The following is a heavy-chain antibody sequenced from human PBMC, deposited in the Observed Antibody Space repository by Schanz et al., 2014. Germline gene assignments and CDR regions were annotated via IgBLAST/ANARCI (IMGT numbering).Heavy chain of an antibody. CDR1: GGSISSSGYY. CDR3: ARVRPGFAIDP. J-gene: IGHJ5*02. CDR2: IYYSGST. Sequence: QLQLQESGPGLVKPSETLSLTCTVSGGSISSSGYYWGWIRQPPGNGLEWIGSIYYSGSTYYNPSLKSRVTISVDTSKTQFSLKVPSVTATDTAVYYCARVRPGFAIDPWGQGTLVTVAS. D-gene: IGHD6-25*01. V-gene: IGHV4-39*01.